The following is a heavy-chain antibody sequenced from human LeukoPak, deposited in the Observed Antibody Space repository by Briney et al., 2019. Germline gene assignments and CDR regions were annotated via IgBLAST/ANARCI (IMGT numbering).Heavy chain of an antibody. D-gene: IGHD6-13*01. Sequence: SETLSLTCAVYGGSFSGYYWSWIRQPPGKGLEWIGEINHSGSTNYNPSLKSRVTISVDTSKNQFSLKLSSVTAADTAVYYCASTGYSSSWYDPSRIAFDYWGQGTLVTVSS. J-gene: IGHJ4*02. CDR3: ASTGYSSSWYDPSRIAFDY. CDR2: INHSGST. V-gene: IGHV4-34*01. CDR1: GGSFSGYY.